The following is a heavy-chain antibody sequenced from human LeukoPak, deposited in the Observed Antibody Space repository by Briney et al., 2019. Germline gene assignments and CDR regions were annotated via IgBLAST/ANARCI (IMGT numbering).Heavy chain of an antibody. CDR1: GGSISSYY. J-gene: IGHJ5*02. Sequence: SETLSLTCTVSGGSISSYYWSWIRQPPGKGLEWIGYIYYSGSTNYNPSLKSRVTISVDTSKNQFSLKLSSVTAADTAVYYCARTYYDFWSGYYVPWFDPWGQGTLVTVSS. V-gene: IGHV4-59*01. CDR3: ARTYYDFWSGYYVPWFDP. D-gene: IGHD3-3*01. CDR2: IYYSGST.